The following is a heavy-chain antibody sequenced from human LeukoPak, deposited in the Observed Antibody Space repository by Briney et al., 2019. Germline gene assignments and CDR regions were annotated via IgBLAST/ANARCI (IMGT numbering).Heavy chain of an antibody. CDR1: GFTFSSYG. D-gene: IGHD3-10*01. V-gene: IGHV3-23*01. Sequence: GGSLRLSCAASGFTFSSYGMSWVRQAPGKGLEWVSAISGSGGSTYYADSVKGRFTIPRDNSKNTLYLQMNSLRAEDTAVYHCAKDNLITMVRGAPGSVRWFDPWGQGTLVTVSS. J-gene: IGHJ5*02. CDR3: AKDNLITMVRGAPGSVRWFDP. CDR2: ISGSGGST.